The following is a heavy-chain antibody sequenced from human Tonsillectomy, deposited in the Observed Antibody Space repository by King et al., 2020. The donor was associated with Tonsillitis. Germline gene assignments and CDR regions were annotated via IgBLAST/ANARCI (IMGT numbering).Heavy chain of an antibody. CDR1: GFTFSSYA. V-gene: IGHV3-23*04. D-gene: IGHD5-24*01. J-gene: IGHJ3*02. CDR2: ISGRGGST. CDR3: AKEIKRDGSNFGDDAFDI. Sequence: VQLVESGGGLVQPGGSLRLSCAASGFTFSSYAMSWVRQAPGKGLEWVSAISGRGGSTYYADSVKGRFTISRDNSKNTLYLQMNSLRAEDTAVYYCAKEIKRDGSNFGDDAFDIWGQGTMVTVSS.